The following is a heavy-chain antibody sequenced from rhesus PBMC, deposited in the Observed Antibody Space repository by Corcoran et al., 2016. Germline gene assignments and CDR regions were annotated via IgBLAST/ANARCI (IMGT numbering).Heavy chain of an antibody. CDR1: GYNVTDLS. J-gene: IGHJ5-2*02. D-gene: IGHD2-39*01. CDR2: VKPGKGEI. V-gene: IGHV1-156*01. CDR3: ARARGLYNSLDV. Sequence: EVQLVQSGAEVKKPGASVKVSCKVSGYNVTDLSMHWVRPDPGKGIEGRGGVKPGKGEIIHAEKFQGRVNMTEDTSTDTAYMELSSLRSEDTAVYYCARARGLYNSLDVWGRGVLVTVSS.